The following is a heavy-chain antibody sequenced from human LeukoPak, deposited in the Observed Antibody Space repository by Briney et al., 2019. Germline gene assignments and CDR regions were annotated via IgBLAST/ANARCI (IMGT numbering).Heavy chain of an antibody. CDR1: GYTFTSYD. V-gene: IGHV1-8*01. CDR3: ARTSSRVAAAGKRAFGY. D-gene: IGHD6-13*01. CDR2: MNPNSGNT. Sequence: ASVTVSCKASGYTFTSYDINWVRQATGQGLEWMGWMNPNSGNTGYAQKFQGRVTMTRNTSISTAYMELSSLRSEDTAVYYCARTSSRVAAAGKRAFGYWGQGTLVTVSS. J-gene: IGHJ4*02.